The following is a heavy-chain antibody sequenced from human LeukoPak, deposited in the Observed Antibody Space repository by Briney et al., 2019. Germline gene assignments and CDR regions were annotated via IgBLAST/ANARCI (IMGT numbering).Heavy chain of an antibody. J-gene: IGHJ5*02. CDR1: GGSFSGYY. CDR3: ARERLQYKNWFDP. V-gene: IGHV4-34*01. D-gene: IGHD4-11*01. CDR2: INHSGST. Sequence: SETLSLTCAVYGGSFSGYYWSWIRQPPGKGLEWIGEINHSGSTNYNPSLKSRVTISVDTSKNQFSLKLSSVTAADTAVYYCARERLQYKNWFDPWGQGTLVTVSS.